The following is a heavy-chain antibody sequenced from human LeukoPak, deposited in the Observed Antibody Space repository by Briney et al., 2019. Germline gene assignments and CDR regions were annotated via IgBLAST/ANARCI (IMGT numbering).Heavy chain of an antibody. CDR1: GYTFTSYG. Sequence: ASVKVSCKASGYTFTSYGISWVRQAPGQGLEWMGWISAYNGNTNYAQKLQGRVTMTTDTSTSTAYMELRSLRSDDTAVYYCAKEGRTTWYRGWFDSWGQGTLVIVSS. CDR3: AKEGRTTWYRGWFDS. J-gene: IGHJ5*01. D-gene: IGHD6-13*01. V-gene: IGHV1-18*01. CDR2: ISAYNGNT.